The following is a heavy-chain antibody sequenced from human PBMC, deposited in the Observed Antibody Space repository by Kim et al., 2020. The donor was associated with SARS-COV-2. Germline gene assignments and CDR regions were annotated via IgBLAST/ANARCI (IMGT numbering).Heavy chain of an antibody. CDR1: GFTFSGYS. V-gene: IGHV3-21*01. D-gene: IGHD6-19*01. CDR2: ISSSSRSI. CDR3: AREPLAVATTSLFDY. Sequence: GGSLRLSCAASGFTFSGYSMNWVRQAPGKGLEWVSCISSSSRSIYYAESVKGRFTISRDNAKNSLYLQMNSLRAEDTAVYYCAREPLAVATTSLFDYWGQGTLITVSS. J-gene: IGHJ4*02.